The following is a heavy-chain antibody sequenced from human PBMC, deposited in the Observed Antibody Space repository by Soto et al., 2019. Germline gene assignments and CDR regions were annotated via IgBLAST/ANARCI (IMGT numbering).Heavy chain of an antibody. J-gene: IGHJ4*02. CDR2: ISSSSSTI. CDR1: GFTFSTYW. Sequence: GGSLRLSCAASGFTFSTYWMHWVRQAPGKGLEWVSYISSSSSTIYYADSVKGRFTISRDNAKNSLYLQMNSLRAEDTAVYYCARDGGYSYGPFDYWGQGTLVTVSS. D-gene: IGHD5-18*01. V-gene: IGHV3-48*01. CDR3: ARDGGYSYGPFDY.